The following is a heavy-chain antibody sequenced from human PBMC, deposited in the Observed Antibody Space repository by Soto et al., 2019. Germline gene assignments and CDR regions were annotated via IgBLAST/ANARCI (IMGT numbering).Heavy chain of an antibody. Sequence: QVQLVQSGAEVKKPGSSVKVSCKASGGTFSSYTISWVRQAPGQGLEWMGRIIPILGIANYAQKFQGRVTITADKSTSTAYMELSSLRSEDTAVYYCARDVRNHCGGDCYSPDFDYWGQGTLVTVSS. J-gene: IGHJ4*02. CDR3: ARDVRNHCGGDCYSPDFDY. D-gene: IGHD2-21*02. CDR1: GGTFSSYT. CDR2: IIPILGIA. V-gene: IGHV1-69*08.